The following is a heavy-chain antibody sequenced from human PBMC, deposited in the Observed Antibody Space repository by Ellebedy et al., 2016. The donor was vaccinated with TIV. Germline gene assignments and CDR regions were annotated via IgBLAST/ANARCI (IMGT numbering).Heavy chain of an antibody. J-gene: IGHJ4*02. V-gene: IGHV4-59*08. CDR3: ARTPSAWRVSRVGQYFDY. CDR1: GSSITSYY. Sequence: MPSETLSLTCTVSGSSITSYYWSWIRQCPGKGLEWIGDVSYSGNTNYNPSLKSRVHTSFDTSKSQLSLNLSSVTAADTAVYYCARTPSAWRVSRVGQYFDYWGQGTLVTVSS. CDR2: VSYSGNT. D-gene: IGHD2-2*01.